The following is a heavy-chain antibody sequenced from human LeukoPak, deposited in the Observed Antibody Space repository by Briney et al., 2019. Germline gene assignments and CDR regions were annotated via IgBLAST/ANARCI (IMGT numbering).Heavy chain of an antibody. CDR3: ARIYDFWSAYQYYFDS. Sequence: PSETLSLTCTVSGGSISSYYWSWIRQPAGKGLEWVERIHTSGSTNYNPSLKSRVTMSVDTSKNQFSLRLSSVTAADTAVYYCARIYDFWSAYQYYFDSWGQGTLVTVSS. CDR2: IHTSGST. D-gene: IGHD3-3*01. J-gene: IGHJ4*02. CDR1: GGSISSYY. V-gene: IGHV4-4*07.